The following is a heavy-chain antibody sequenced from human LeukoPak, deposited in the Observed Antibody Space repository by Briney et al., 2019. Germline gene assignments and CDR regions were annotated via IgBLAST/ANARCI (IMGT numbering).Heavy chain of an antibody. D-gene: IGHD6-13*01. J-gene: IGHJ4*02. CDR3: ARGTIAAAGYYYFDY. CDR1: GFTVSSNY. Sequence: GGSLRLSCASSGFTVSSNYMSWVRKAPGKGLEWVSIIYSGGPTYYADSVRGRFTISRDNSKNTLYLQMSSLRAEDTAVYYCARGTIAAAGYYYFDYWGQGTQVTVSS. CDR2: IYSGGPT. V-gene: IGHV3-66*01.